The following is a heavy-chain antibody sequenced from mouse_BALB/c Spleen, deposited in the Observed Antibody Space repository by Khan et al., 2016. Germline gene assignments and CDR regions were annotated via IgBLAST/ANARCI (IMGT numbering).Heavy chain of an antibody. V-gene: IGHV5-6-5*01. Sequence: EVELVESGGGLVKPGGSLKLSCAASGFTFSSYAMSWVRQTPEKRLEWVASISSGGSTYYPDSVKGRFTISRDNARNILYLQMSSLRSEDTAMYYCARDPIYYDYAMDYWGQGTSVTVSS. D-gene: IGHD2-4*01. CDR1: GFTFSSYA. CDR2: ISSGGST. CDR3: ARDPIYYDYAMDY. J-gene: IGHJ4*01.